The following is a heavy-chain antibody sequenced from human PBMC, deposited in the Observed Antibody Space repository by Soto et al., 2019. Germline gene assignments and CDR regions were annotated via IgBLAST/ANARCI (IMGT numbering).Heavy chain of an antibody. D-gene: IGHD3-9*01. Sequence: GGPVKLSCAASGFTFSSYTMNWVRQSPVKGLEWVSSISSSSSYIYYADSVKGRFTISRDNAKNSLYLQLNILRAEDTAVYYCSREASYYDILTGYVSWFDPWGQGTLVNVFS. J-gene: IGHJ5*02. CDR3: SREASYYDILTGYVSWFDP. V-gene: IGHV3-21*01. CDR1: GFTFSSYT. CDR2: ISSSSSYI.